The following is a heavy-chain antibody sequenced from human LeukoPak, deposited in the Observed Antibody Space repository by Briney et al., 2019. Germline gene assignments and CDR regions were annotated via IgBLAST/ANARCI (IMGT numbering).Heavy chain of an antibody. Sequence: ASVKVSCKASGYTFTSYDINWVRQATGQGLEWMGWMNPNSGNTGYAQKFQGRVTMTRDTSISTAYMELSRLRSDDTAVYYCARARAGWRGYSYGDDAFDIWGQGTMVTVSS. V-gene: IGHV1-8*02. CDR1: GYTFTSYD. D-gene: IGHD5-18*01. J-gene: IGHJ3*02. CDR2: MNPNSGNT. CDR3: ARARAGWRGYSYGDDAFDI.